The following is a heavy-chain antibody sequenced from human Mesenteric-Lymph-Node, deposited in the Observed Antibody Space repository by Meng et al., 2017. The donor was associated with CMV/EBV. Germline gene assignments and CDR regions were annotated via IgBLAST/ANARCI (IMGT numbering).Heavy chain of an antibody. V-gene: IGHV2-5*02. Sequence: QITLNESGPTLVKPTQTLTLTCHVPGFSLSTSGVGVGWIRQPPGKALEWLALIYWDDDKRYSPSLKSRLTITKDTSKNQVVLTMTNMDPVDTATYYCAHSSGIAAAGPFYFDYWGQGTLVTVSS. J-gene: IGHJ4*02. CDR1: GFSLSTSGVG. CDR2: IYWDDDK. D-gene: IGHD6-13*01. CDR3: AHSSGIAAAGPFYFDY.